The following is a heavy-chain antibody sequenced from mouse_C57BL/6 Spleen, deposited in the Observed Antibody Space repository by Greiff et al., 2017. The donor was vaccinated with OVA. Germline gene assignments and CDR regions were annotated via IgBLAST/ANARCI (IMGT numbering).Heavy chain of an antibody. Sequence: VQGVESGPGLVQPSQSLSITCTVSGFSLTSYGVHWVRQSPGKGLEWLGVIWSGGSTDYNAAFISRLSISKDNSKSQVFFKMNSLQADDTAIYYCARSDYGSKGAWFAYWGQGTLVTVSA. J-gene: IGHJ3*01. CDR3: ARSDYGSKGAWFAY. D-gene: IGHD1-1*01. CDR1: GFSLTSYG. CDR2: IWSGGST. V-gene: IGHV2-2*01.